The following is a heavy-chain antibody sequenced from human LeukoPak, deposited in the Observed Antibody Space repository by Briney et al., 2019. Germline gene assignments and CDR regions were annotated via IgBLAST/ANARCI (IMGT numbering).Heavy chain of an antibody. V-gene: IGHV1-18*01. J-gene: IGHJ6*03. Sequence: GASVKVSCKASGYTFTSYGISWVRQAPGQRLEWMGWISAYNGNTNYAQKLQGRVTMTTDTSTSTAYMELKSLRSDDTAVYYCARVARGYDILTGYYYYMDVWGKGTTVTVSS. CDR2: ISAYNGNT. CDR1: GYTFTSYG. CDR3: ARVARGYDILTGYYYYMDV. D-gene: IGHD3-9*01.